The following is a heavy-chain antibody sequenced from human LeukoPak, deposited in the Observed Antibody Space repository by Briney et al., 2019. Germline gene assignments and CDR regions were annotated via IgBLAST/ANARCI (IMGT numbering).Heavy chain of an antibody. V-gene: IGHV3-7*01. CDR3: ARNQLNWNDAFDI. J-gene: IGHJ3*02. CDR2: IKQDGSEK. Sequence: GGSLRLSCAASGFTFSSYWMSWVRQAPGKGLEWVANIKQDGSEKYYVDSVKGRFTISRDNAKNSLYLQMNSLRAEDTAVYYCARNQLNWNDAFDIWGQGTMVTVSS. CDR1: GFTFSSYW. D-gene: IGHD1-20*01.